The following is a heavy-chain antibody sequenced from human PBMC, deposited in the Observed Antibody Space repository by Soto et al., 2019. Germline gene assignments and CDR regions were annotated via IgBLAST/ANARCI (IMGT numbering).Heavy chain of an antibody. CDR1: GFTFTSSA. Sequence: SVKVSCKASGFTFTSSAMQWVRQARGQRLEWIGWIVVGSGNTNYAQKFQERVTITRDMSTSTAYMELSSLRSEDTAVYYCAADSSGWLRGYYYYGMDVWGQGTTVTVSS. V-gene: IGHV1-58*02. J-gene: IGHJ6*02. CDR3: AADSSGWLRGYYYYGMDV. D-gene: IGHD6-19*01. CDR2: IVVGSGNT.